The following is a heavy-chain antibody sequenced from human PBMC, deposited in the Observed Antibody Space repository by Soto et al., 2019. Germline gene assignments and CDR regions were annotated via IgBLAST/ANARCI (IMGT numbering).Heavy chain of an antibody. Sequence: GGSLRLSCAASGFTFSSYGMHWVRQAPGKGLEWVAVISYDGSNKYYADSVKGRFTISRDNSKNTLYLQMNSLRAEDTAVYYCAKAQYADTAMVNGDEREYYFDYWGQGTLVTVSS. J-gene: IGHJ4*02. D-gene: IGHD5-18*01. CDR3: AKAQYADTAMVNGDEREYYFDY. CDR1: GFTFSSYG. V-gene: IGHV3-30*18. CDR2: ISYDGSNK.